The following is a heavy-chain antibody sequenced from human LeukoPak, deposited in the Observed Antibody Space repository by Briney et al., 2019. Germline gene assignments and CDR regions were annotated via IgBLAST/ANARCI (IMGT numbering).Heavy chain of an antibody. CDR2: ISYDGSNK. CDR1: GFTFSSYA. J-gene: IGHJ4*02. V-gene: IGHV3-30*04. CDR3: ARIESYGDYDPDY. Sequence: GGSLRLSCAASGFTFSSYAMHWVRQAPGKGLEWVAVISYDGSNKYYADSVKGRFTISRDNSKNTLYLQMNSLRAEDTAVYYCARIESYGDYDPDYWGQGTLVTVSS. D-gene: IGHD4-17*01.